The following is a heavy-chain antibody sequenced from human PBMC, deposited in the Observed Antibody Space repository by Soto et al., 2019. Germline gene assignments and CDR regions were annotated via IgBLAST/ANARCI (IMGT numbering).Heavy chain of an antibody. CDR1: GGSFSGYD. J-gene: IGHJ4*02. Sequence: SETLSLTSAVYGGSFSGYDWSWIRQPPGEGLEWIGEINHSGSTNYNPSLKSRVTISVDTSKNTLYLQMNSLRAEDTAVYYCGRVSSRFLEWPLDYWGQGTRVTVSS. V-gene: IGHV4-34*01. CDR2: INHSGST. D-gene: IGHD3-3*01. CDR3: GRVSSRFLEWPLDY.